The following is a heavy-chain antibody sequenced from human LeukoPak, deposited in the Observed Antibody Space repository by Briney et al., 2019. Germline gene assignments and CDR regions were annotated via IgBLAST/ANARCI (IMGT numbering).Heavy chain of an antibody. CDR1: GGSFSGYY. CDR3: TREPLP. J-gene: IGHJ4*02. V-gene: IGHV4-4*07. D-gene: IGHD2-21*02. Sequence: SETLSLTCAVYGGSFSGYYWSWIRQPAGKGLEWIGRMYGGGTASYNPSLKSRVTMSADMSKNHLFLKLTSVTAADTAVYYCTREPLPWGQGTLVTVSS. CDR2: MYGGGTA.